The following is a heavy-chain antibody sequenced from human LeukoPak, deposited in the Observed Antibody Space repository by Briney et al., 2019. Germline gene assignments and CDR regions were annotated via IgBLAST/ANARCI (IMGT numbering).Heavy chain of an antibody. Sequence: PSETLSLTCTVSGESISGFYWNWIRQPPGKGLEWIGYIYYSGTTNYNPSLKSRVTISVDTSKNQFSLKLTSVTAADTAVYYCARRVAAADYYYYYYGMDVWGQGTTVTVSS. D-gene: IGHD6-13*01. CDR3: ARRVAAADYYYYYYGMDV. J-gene: IGHJ6*02. CDR2: IYYSGTT. CDR1: GESISGFY. V-gene: IGHV4-59*08.